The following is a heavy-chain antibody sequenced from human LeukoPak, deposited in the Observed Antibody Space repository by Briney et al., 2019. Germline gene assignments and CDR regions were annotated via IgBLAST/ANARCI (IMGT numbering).Heavy chain of an antibody. CDR1: GYSFTSYW. D-gene: IGHD6-13*01. V-gene: IGHV5-51*01. J-gene: IGHJ6*03. CDR3: ARQGGIAAARNYMDV. Sequence: GESLKISCKGSGYSFTSYWIGWVRQMPGKGLEWMGIIYPGDSDTRYSPSFQGQVTISADKSISTAYLQWSSLKASDTAMYYCARQGGIAAARNYMDVWGKGTTVTVS. CDR2: IYPGDSDT.